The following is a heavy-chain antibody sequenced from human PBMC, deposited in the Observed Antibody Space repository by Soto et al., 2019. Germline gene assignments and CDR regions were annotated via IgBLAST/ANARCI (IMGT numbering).Heavy chain of an antibody. V-gene: IGHV4-39*01. CDR3: ARNEGGYDILTGYRIDY. CDR1: GGSISSSSYY. CDR2: IYYSGST. D-gene: IGHD3-9*01. J-gene: IGHJ4*02. Sequence: QLQLQESGPGLVKPSETLSLTCTVSGGSISSSSYYWGWIRQPPGKGLEWIGSIYYSGSTYYHPYLKIRVTISVDPSKNQFSLTLSSVTAADTAVYYCARNEGGYDILTGYRIDYWGQGTLVTVSS.